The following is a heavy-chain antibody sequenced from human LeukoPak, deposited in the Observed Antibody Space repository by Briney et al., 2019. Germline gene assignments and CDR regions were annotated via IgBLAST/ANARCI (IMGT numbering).Heavy chain of an antibody. CDR3: ARGGDSSGTKYHLDY. D-gene: IGHD3-22*01. J-gene: IGHJ4*02. Sequence: AASVKVSCKASGYTFTSYGISWARQAPGQGLEWMGGIIPIFGTANYAQKFQGRVTITTDESTSTAYMELSSLRSEDTAVYYCARGGDSSGTKYHLDYWGQGTLVTVSS. V-gene: IGHV1-69*05. CDR2: IIPIFGTA. CDR1: GYTFTSYG.